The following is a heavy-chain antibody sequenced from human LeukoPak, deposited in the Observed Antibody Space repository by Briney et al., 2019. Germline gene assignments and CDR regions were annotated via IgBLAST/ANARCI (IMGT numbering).Heavy chain of an antibody. D-gene: IGHD1-26*01. V-gene: IGHV3-30-3*01. J-gene: IGHJ4*02. Sequence: PGRSLRLSCAASGFTFSSYAMHWVRQALGKGLEWVAVILYDGSNKYYADSVKGRFTISRDNSKNTLYLQMNSLRAEDTAVYYCARDSRSGSYCDYWGQGTLVTVSS. CDR1: GFTFSSYA. CDR2: ILYDGSNK. CDR3: ARDSRSGSYCDY.